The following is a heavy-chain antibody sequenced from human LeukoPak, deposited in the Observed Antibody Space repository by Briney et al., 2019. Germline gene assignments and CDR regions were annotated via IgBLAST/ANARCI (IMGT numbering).Heavy chain of an antibody. CDR1: GFTFSNSW. J-gene: IGHJ4*02. V-gene: IGHV3-74*01. D-gene: IGHD5-12*01. CDR3: AGGRLVATSKAVAIVY. CDR2: INERGSST. Sequence: GGSLRLSCAASGFTFSNSWLHWVRQAPGKGLVWVSRINERGSSTSYADSVKGRFTISRDNAKNTLYLQMNNLRADDTAVYYCAGGRLVATSKAVAIVYWGQGTLVTVSS.